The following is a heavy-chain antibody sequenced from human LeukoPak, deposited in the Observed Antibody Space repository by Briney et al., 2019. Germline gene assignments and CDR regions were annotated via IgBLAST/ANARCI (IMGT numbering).Heavy chain of an antibody. CDR2: IDTSGST. CDR3: AREGIYGDYRH. J-gene: IGHJ4*02. V-gene: IGHV4-61*02. D-gene: IGHD4-17*01. CDR1: GGSMSSGSYY. Sequence: PSQTLSLTCTVSGGSMSSGSYYWSWIRQPAGKGLEWIGRIDTSGSTNYNPSLKSRVTMSADTSKKQFSLKLRSVTAADTAVYYCAREGIYGDYRHWGQGTLVTVSS.